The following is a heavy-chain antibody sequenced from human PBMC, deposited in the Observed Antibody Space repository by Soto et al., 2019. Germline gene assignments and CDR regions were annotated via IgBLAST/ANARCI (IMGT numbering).Heavy chain of an antibody. CDR3: ARDRGIAAAVNERYYFDY. CDR2: ISAYNGNT. V-gene: IGHV1-18*01. D-gene: IGHD6-13*01. Sequence: QVQLVQSGAEVKKPGASVKVSCKASGYTFTSYGISWVRQAPGQGLEWMGWISAYNGNTNYAQKLQGRVTMTTDTSTSPAYMELRSLRSDDTAVYYCARDRGIAAAVNERYYFDYWGQGTLVTVSS. J-gene: IGHJ4*02. CDR1: GYTFTSYG.